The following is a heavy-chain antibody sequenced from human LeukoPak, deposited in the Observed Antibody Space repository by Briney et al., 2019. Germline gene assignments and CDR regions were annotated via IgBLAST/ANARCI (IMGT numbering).Heavy chain of an antibody. CDR3: ARGWRPDPFDY. CDR2: TYYRTKWYN. J-gene: IGHJ4*02. V-gene: IGHV6-1*01. Sequence: SQTLSLTCAISGDSVTSKSAAWHWMTPSPSIGLEWLVRTYYRTKWYNDYAVSVKSRITINPDTSTNQFTLQLNSVTPEDTAVYYCARGWRPDPFDYWGQATQVTVCS. D-gene: IGHD6-13*01. CDR1: GDSVTSKSAA.